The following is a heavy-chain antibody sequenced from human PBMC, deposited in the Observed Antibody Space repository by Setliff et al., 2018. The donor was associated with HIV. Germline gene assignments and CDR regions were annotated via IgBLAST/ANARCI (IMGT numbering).Heavy chain of an antibody. D-gene: IGHD7-27*01. Sequence: PSETLSLTCTVSGGSISSGYYYWSWIRQHPGKGLEWIGNIYYSGSTHYNPSLKSRVTISVDTSKNQFSLKLSSVTAADTAVFYCARSELGPVYWYFDLWGRGTLVTVSS. CDR3: ARSELGPVYWYFDL. CDR1: GGSISSGYYY. V-gene: IGHV4-39*01. J-gene: IGHJ2*01. CDR2: IYYSGST.